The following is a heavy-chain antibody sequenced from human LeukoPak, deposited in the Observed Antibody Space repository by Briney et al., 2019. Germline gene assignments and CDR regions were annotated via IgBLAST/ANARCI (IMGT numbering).Heavy chain of an antibody. Sequence: GGSLRLSCAASGFTFSSYSMNWVRQAPGKGLEGVSSISSSRSYIYYADSVKGRFTISRDNAKNSLYLQMNSLRAEDTAVYYCARDPGYCSGGSCRPTGSDYWGQGTLVTVSS. D-gene: IGHD2-15*01. CDR2: ISSSRSYI. V-gene: IGHV3-21*01. CDR1: GFTFSSYS. J-gene: IGHJ4*02. CDR3: ARDPGYCSGGSCRPTGSDY.